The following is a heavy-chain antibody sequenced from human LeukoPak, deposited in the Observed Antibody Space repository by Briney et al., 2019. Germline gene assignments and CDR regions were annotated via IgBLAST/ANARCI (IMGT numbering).Heavy chain of an antibody. Sequence: GASVKVSCKTSGYSFSTYGIHWLRQAPGQGLEWVGWVSPSNGNTHYAQRVQGRVSMTADTSTSTAYMELRSLRSDDTAVYYCARGLVCSGGSCYGIIDYWGQGTLVTVSS. CDR3: ARGLVCSGGSCYGIIDY. CDR2: VSPSNGNT. CDR1: GYSFSTYG. V-gene: IGHV1-18*04. J-gene: IGHJ4*02. D-gene: IGHD2-15*01.